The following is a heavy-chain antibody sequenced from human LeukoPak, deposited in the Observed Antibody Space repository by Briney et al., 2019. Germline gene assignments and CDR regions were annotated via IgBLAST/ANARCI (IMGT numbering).Heavy chain of an antibody. D-gene: IGHD6-13*01. CDR3: ASWLAASSIDY. V-gene: IGHV4-59*08. Sequence: SETLSLTCTVSGGSISSYYWSWIRQPPGKGLEWIGYIYYRGSTNYNASLKSRVTISVDTSKNQFSLKLRSVTAADTAVYYCASWLAASSIDYWGQGTLVTVSS. CDR2: IYYRGST. CDR1: GGSISSYY. J-gene: IGHJ4*02.